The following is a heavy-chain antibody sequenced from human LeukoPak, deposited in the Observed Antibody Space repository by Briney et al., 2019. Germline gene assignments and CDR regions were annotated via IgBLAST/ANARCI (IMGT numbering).Heavy chain of an antibody. CDR3: ARELDWGFDY. CDR2: ILPMFDTT. V-gene: IGHV1-69*05. J-gene: IGHJ4*02. CDR1: GGTFSNYA. Sequence: GASVKVSCKTSGGTFSNYATSWVRQAPGQGLEWMGRILPMFDTTNYAQAFQGRVTISTDESTSTAYMELSSLKPEDTAVYYCARELDWGFDYWGQGTLVTVSS. D-gene: IGHD3-9*01.